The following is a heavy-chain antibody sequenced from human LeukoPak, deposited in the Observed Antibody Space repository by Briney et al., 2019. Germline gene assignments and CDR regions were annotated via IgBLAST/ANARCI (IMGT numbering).Heavy chain of an antibody. CDR2: MNPNSGNT. D-gene: IGHD3-22*01. CDR3: ARVPLHIGKQYSITMNP. CDR1: GYTFTSYD. J-gene: IGHJ5*02. V-gene: IGHV1-8*01. Sequence: ASVKVSCKASGYTFTSYDINWVRQATGQGLEWMGWMNPNSGNTGYAQKFQGRVTMTRNTSISTAYMELSSLRSEDTAVYYCARVPLHIGKQYSITMNPWGQGTLVTVSS.